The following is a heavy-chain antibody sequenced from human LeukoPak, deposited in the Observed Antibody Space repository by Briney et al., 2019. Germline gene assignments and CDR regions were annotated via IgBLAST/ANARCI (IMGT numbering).Heavy chain of an antibody. CDR3: ARGGRRITMVRGVIHPPFDY. CDR1: GGSISSSNW. D-gene: IGHD3-10*01. J-gene: IGHJ4*02. V-gene: IGHV4-4*02. Sequence: PSETLSLTCAVSGGSISSSNWWSWVRQPPGKRLEWIGEIYHSGSTDYNPSLKSRVTISVDKSKNQFSLKLSSVTAADTAVYYCARGGRRITMVRGVIHPPFDYWGQGTLVTVSS. CDR2: IYHSGST.